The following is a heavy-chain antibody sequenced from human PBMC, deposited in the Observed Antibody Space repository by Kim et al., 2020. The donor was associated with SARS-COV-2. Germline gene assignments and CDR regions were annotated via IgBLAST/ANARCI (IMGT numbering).Heavy chain of an antibody. V-gene: IGHV1-3*01. J-gene: IGHJ6*03. CDR1: GYTFTSYA. Sequence: ASVKVSCKASGYTFTSYAIHWVRQAPGQRLEWTGWINAGNGNTKYSQKSHGRVTITRDTSVSTAYMELSSLRSEDTAVYYCARDSDYDISRYYYYYNDV. D-gene: IGHD3-9*01. CDR2: INAGNGNT. CDR3: ARDSDYDISRYYYYYNDV.